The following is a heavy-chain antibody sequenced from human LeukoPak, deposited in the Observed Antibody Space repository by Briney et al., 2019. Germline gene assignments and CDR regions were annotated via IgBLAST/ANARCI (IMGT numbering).Heavy chain of an antibody. V-gene: IGHV1-2*02. J-gene: IGHJ4*02. CDR2: INPNSGGT. CDR1: GYTFTDYY. Sequence: GASVKVSCKASGYTFTDYYMHWVRQAPGQGLEWMGWINPNSGGTNYAQKFQGRVTMTRDTSISTAYMELSRLRSDDTAVYYCARDWAYYGSGSSKGTDYWGQGTLVTVSS. D-gene: IGHD3-10*01. CDR3: ARDWAYYGSGSSKGTDY.